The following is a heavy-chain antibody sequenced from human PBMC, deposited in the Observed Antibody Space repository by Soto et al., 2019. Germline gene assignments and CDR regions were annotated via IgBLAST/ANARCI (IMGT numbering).Heavy chain of an antibody. CDR3: TTAQLRYFYWLSRGLMDV. D-gene: IGHD3-9*01. J-gene: IGHJ6*02. Sequence: EVQLVESGGGLVKPGGSLRLSCAASGFTFSNAWMSWVRQAPGKGLEWVGRIKSKTDGGTTDYAAPVKGRFTISRDDSKNTLYLQMNSLKTEDTAVYYCTTAQLRYFYWLSRGLMDVWGQGTTVTVSS. CDR2: IKSKTDGGTT. CDR1: GFTFSNAW. V-gene: IGHV3-15*01.